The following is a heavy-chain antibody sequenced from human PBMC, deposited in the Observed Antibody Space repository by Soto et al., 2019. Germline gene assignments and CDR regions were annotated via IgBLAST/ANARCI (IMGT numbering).Heavy chain of an antibody. D-gene: IGHD3-22*01. CDR2: IYTSGST. J-gene: IGHJ5*02. Sequence: SETLSLTCTVSGGSISSYYWSWIRQPAGKGLEWIGRIYTSGSTNYNPSLKSRVTMSVDTSKNQFSLKLSSVTAADTAVYYCARATYYYDSSGYYWFDPWGQGTLVTVSS. CDR1: GGSISSYY. V-gene: IGHV4-4*07. CDR3: ARATYYYDSSGYYWFDP.